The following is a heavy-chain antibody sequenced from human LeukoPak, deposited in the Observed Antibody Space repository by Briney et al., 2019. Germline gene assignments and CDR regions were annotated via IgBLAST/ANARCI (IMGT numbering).Heavy chain of an antibody. J-gene: IGHJ4*02. CDR3: ARGKRGKGLKTYYYDSSGYWPIDY. Sequence: SETLSLTCAVYGGSFSGYYWSWIRQPPGKGLEWIGEINHSGSTNYNPSLKSRVTISVDTSKNQFSLKLSSLAAADTAVYYCARGKRGKGLKTYYYDSSGYWPIDYWGQGTLVTVSS. V-gene: IGHV4-34*01. CDR1: GGSFSGYY. D-gene: IGHD3-22*01. CDR2: INHSGST.